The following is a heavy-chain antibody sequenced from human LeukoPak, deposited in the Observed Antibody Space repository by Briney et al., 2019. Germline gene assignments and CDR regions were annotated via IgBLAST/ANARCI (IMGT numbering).Heavy chain of an antibody. CDR2: INTDGSST. CDR1: GFTFSSYW. J-gene: IGHJ4*02. D-gene: IGHD6-19*01. CDR3: ARDSSGWSPDFDY. V-gene: IGHV3-74*01. Sequence: GGSLRLSCAASGFTFSSYWMHWVRQAPGKGLVWVSRINTDGSSTSYADSVKGRFTISRDNAKNTLYLQMNSLRAEDTAVYYCARDSSGWSPDFDYWGQGTLVTVSS.